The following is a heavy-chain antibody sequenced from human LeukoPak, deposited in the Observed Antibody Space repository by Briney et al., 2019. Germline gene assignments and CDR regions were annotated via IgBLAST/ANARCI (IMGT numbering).Heavy chain of an antibody. J-gene: IGHJ4*02. CDR2: ITWNSDDM. CDR3: TRVTSWRTGFDY. CDR1: GFSFEAYG. D-gene: IGHD1-1*01. V-gene: IGHV3-9*01. Sequence: PGGSLRLSCAASGFSFEAYGMYWVRQAPGKGLEWFSGITWNSDDMAYADSVKGRFTISRDNAKNCLYLQMNSLTVEDTALYYCTRVTSWRTGFDYWGQGTLVTVSS.